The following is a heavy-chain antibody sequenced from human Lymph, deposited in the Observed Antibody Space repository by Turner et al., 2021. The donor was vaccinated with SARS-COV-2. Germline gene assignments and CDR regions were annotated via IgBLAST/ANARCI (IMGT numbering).Heavy chain of an antibody. Sequence: EVQLVEYGGGLVRHGGSLRCACAASGITVSSNYMSWVRQAPGKGLEWVSVVYAGGSTFYADSVKGRFTISRDNSKNTLYLQMNRLSAEDTAVYYCARDLREGAFDIWGQGTMVTISS. D-gene: IGHD1-26*01. CDR1: GITVSSNY. CDR2: VYAGGST. J-gene: IGHJ3*02. CDR3: ARDLREGAFDI. V-gene: IGHV3-66*01.